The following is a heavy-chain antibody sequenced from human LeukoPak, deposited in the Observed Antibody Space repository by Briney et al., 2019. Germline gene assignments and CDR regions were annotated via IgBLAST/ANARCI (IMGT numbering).Heavy chain of an antibody. CDR2: MYWSGST. CDR3: ARHLGLPLSQVRMPGPHPPFDF. Sequence: SETLSLTCTVSGGSMSSRSYYWGWIRQPPGEGLEWIGYMYWSGSTYYNPSLKIRVTISVDTSKNQFSLKLSSVTVADTAVYYCARHLGLPLSQVRMPGPHPPFDFGGQGTRVTVSS. CDR1: GGSMSSRSYY. V-gene: IGHV4-39*01. D-gene: IGHD3-16*01. J-gene: IGHJ4*02.